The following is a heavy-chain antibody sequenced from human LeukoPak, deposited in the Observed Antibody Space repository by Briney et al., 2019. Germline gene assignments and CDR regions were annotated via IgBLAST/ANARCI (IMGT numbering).Heavy chain of an antibody. CDR1: GGSISSSSYY. D-gene: IGHD4-17*01. J-gene: IGHJ5*02. V-gene: IGHV4-39*07. Sequence: SETLSLTCTVSGGSISSSSYYWGWIRQPPGIGLEYIGSIHYSESTYYNPSLKSRVTISVDTSKNQFSLKLSSVTAADTAVYYCANVNDYGDYCANWFDPWGQGTLVTVSS. CDR2: IHYSEST. CDR3: ANVNDYGDYCANWFDP.